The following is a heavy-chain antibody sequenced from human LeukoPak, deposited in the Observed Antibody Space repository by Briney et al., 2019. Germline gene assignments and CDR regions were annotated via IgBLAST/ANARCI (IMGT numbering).Heavy chain of an antibody. D-gene: IGHD6-19*01. CDR2: IIPIFSTA. Sequence: VASVKVSCKASGGTFSSYALSWVRQAPGQGLEWMGGIIPIFSTANYAQKFQGRVTITADESTSTAYMELSSLRSEDTAVYYCARNYDPPDEDSSGWYERFDYWGQGTLVTVSS. CDR3: ARNYDPPDEDSSGWYERFDY. J-gene: IGHJ4*02. V-gene: IGHV1-69*13. CDR1: GGTFSSYA.